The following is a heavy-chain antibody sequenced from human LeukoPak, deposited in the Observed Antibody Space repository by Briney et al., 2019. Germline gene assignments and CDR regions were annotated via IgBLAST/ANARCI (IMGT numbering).Heavy chain of an antibody. J-gene: IGHJ4*02. D-gene: IGHD3-3*01. CDR2: ITANSYRT. Sequence: GGSLGLSCAASGFVFRSFAVTWVRQARGKGLEWVSSITANSYRTYYGDSVRGRFTISRDNSKNTLFLEMSSLSAEDTALSYCATFGIIIRNHYFDFWGQGTQVTVSS. CDR3: ATFGIIIRNHYFDF. V-gene: IGHV3-23*01. CDR1: GFVFRSFA.